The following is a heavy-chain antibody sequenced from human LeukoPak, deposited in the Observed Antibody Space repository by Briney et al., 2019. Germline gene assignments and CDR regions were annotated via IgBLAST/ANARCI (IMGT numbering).Heavy chain of an antibody. D-gene: IGHD5-24*01. J-gene: IGHJ4*02. Sequence: SGPTLVNPTQTLTLTCTFSGFSLGSPGVGVGWIRQPPGKALQWLALVYWSNEKRYSPSLKSRLAISKDTSKNQVVLTMTNMNPVDTATYYCVHDGAGYKGFDYWGLGILVTVSS. CDR3: VHDGAGYKGFDY. V-gene: IGHV2-5*01. CDR1: GFSLGSPGVG. CDR2: VYWSNEK.